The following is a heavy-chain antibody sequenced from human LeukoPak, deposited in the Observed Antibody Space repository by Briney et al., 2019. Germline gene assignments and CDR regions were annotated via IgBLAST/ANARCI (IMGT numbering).Heavy chain of an antibody. CDR3: ARGVVTATYYYYYYMDV. J-gene: IGHJ6*03. CDR2: ISAYNANT. Sequence: ASVKVSCKASGYTFTSYGISWVRQAPGQGLEWMGWISAYNANTDYAQKIQGRVTMTRNTSISTAYMELSSLRSEDTAVYYCARGVVTATYYYYYYMDVWDKGTTVIISS. V-gene: IGHV1-18*01. D-gene: IGHD2-21*02. CDR1: GYTFTSYG.